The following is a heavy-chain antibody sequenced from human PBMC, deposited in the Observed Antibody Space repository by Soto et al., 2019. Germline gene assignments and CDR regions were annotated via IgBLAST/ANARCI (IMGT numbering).Heavy chain of an antibody. V-gene: IGHV1-18*01. D-gene: IGHD3-3*01. CDR3: ARDHDVWSGYLNYYYGMDV. Sequence: ASVKVSCKASGYTFTSYGISWVRQAPGQGLEWMGWISAYTGNTNYAQKLQGRVTMTTDTSTSTAYMELRSLRSDDTAVYYWARDHDVWSGYLNYYYGMDVWGQGTTVTVSS. J-gene: IGHJ6*02. CDR1: GYTFTSYG. CDR2: ISAYTGNT.